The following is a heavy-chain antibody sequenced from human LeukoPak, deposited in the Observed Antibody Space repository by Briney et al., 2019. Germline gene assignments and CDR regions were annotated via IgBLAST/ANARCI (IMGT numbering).Heavy chain of an antibody. CDR3: AKRSYYYGSSGYSPFDY. J-gene: IGHJ4*02. D-gene: IGHD3-22*01. V-gene: IGHV3-23*01. CDR2: ISGSGGST. Sequence: RQXPXXXXXXXAAISGSGGSTYYADSVKGRFTISRDNSKNTLYLQMNSLRAEDTAVYYCAKRSYYYGSSGYSPFDYWGQGTLVTVSS.